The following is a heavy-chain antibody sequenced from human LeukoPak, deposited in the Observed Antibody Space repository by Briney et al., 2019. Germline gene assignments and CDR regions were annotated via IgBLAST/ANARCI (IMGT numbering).Heavy chain of an antibody. CDR1: GYSISNGYY. J-gene: IGHJ4*02. CDR3: ARGAEYYAIWRGYAGYSDY. V-gene: IGHV4-38-2*02. Sequence: SETLCLTCTVSGYSISNGYYWGWIRQPPGKGLEWVGSIYHRGSTYYNPSLRSRVTISLDRSKKKFSLKLTSVTAADTAVYFCARGAEYYAIWRGYAGYSDYWGQGIPVTVSS. D-gene: IGHD3-3*01. CDR2: IYHRGST.